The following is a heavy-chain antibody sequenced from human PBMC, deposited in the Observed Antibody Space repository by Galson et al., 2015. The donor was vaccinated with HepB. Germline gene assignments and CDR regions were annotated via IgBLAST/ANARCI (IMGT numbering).Heavy chain of an antibody. D-gene: IGHD2-2*02. CDR2: ISGSGGST. CDR3: AKLPAAIGGYYYYYGMDV. Sequence: SLRLSCAASGFTFSSYAMSWVRQAPGKGLEWVSAISGSGGSTYYADSVKGRFTISRDNSKNTLYLQMNSLRAEDTAVYYCAKLPAAIGGYYYYYGMDVWGQGTTVTVSS. J-gene: IGHJ6*02. CDR1: GFTFSSYA. V-gene: IGHV3-23*01.